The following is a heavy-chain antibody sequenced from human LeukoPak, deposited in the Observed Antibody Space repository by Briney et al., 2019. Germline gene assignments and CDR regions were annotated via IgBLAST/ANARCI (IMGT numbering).Heavy chain of an antibody. CDR1: GLTVSSFA. D-gene: IGHD1-26*01. CDR3: AKESSGRRFFVHP. Sequence: GGSLSLSCAVSGLTVSSFAVSWVGRAPGKGLEWGSGISGGGGGIFYAEPGQGRFTSSRDNSRHTMCLQMNRLRALAPAVSYIAKESSGRRFFVHPWGQGTLGTVSS. CDR2: ISGGGGGI. V-gene: IGHV3-23*01. J-gene: IGHJ5*02.